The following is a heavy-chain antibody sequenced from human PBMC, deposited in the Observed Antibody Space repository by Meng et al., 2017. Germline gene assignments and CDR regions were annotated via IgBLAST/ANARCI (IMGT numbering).Heavy chain of an antibody. D-gene: IGHD6-6*01. J-gene: IGHJ4*02. CDR3: ARGQGGGSSEIDY. V-gene: IGHV1-18*01. Sequence: ASVKVSCKASGYTFTSYGISWVRQAPGQGLEWMGWISAYNGNTNYAQKFQGRVTMTRNTSISTAYMELSSLRSEDTAVYYCARGQGGGSSEIDYWGQGTLVTVSS. CDR1: GYTFTSYG. CDR2: ISAYNGNT.